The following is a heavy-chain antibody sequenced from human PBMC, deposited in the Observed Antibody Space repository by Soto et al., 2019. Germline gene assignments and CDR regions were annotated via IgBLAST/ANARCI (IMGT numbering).Heavy chain of an antibody. CDR1: GGSISNSNYY. CDR3: ARLPVVTAIGAFDI. V-gene: IGHV4-39*01. CDR2: IYYSGTT. D-gene: IGHD2-21*02. Sequence: SETLSLTCTVSGGSISNSNYYWAWIRPPPGKGLGWIASIYYSGTTYYNPPLKSRVTKSVDTSKNQFSLKLSSVTAADTAVYYCARLPVVTAIGAFDIWGQGTMVTVSS. J-gene: IGHJ3*02.